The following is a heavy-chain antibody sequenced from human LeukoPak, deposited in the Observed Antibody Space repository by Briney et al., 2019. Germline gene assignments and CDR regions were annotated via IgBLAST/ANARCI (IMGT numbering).Heavy chain of an antibody. J-gene: IGHJ6*03. V-gene: IGHV3-23*01. CDR1: GFTFSSYA. CDR3: AKGSQWLPHYYYYYMDV. CDR2: ISGSGGST. Sequence: GGSLRLSCAASGFTFSSYAMSWVRQAPGKGLEWVSAISGSGGSTYYADSVKGRFTISRDNSKNTLYLQMNSLRAEDTAVYYRAKGSQWLPHYYYYYMDVWGKGTTVTVSS. D-gene: IGHD5-12*01.